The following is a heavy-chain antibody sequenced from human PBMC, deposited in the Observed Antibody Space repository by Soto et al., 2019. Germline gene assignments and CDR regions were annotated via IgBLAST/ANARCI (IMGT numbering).Heavy chain of an antibody. CDR1: GGTFSSYA. V-gene: IGHV1-69*01. D-gene: IGHD3-3*01. CDR2: IIPIFGTA. J-gene: IGHJ6*02. CDR3: ARDRDTIFGASLYYYGMDV. Sequence: QVQLVQSGAEVKKPGSSVKVSCKASGGTFSSYAISWVRQAPGQGLEWMGGIIPIFGTANYAQKFQGRVTITADESTSTAYMELSSLRSDDTAAYYCARDRDTIFGASLYYYGMDVWGQGTTVTVSS.